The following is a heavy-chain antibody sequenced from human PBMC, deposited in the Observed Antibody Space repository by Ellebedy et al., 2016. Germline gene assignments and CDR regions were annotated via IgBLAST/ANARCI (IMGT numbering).Heavy chain of an antibody. J-gene: IGHJ6*02. CDR3: ARQLAHYYYYGMDG. Sequence: KVSXXGSGYSFTSYWISWVRQMPGKGLEWMGRIDPSDSYTNYSPSFQGHVTISADKSISTAYLQWSSLKASDTAMYYCARQLAHYYYYGMDGWGQGTTVTVSS. CDR1: GYSFTSYW. D-gene: IGHD1-1*01. CDR2: IDPSDSYT. V-gene: IGHV5-10-1*01.